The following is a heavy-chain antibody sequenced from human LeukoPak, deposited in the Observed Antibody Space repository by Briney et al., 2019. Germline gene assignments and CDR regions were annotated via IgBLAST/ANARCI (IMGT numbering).Heavy chain of an antibody. Sequence: GASVKVSCKASGGTFSSYAISWVRQAPGQGLEWMGGIIPIFGTANYAQKFQGRVTITADKSTSTAYMELSGLRSEDTAVYYCARDKTSRAIVGATRGYWFDPWGQGTLVTVSS. CDR1: GGTFSSYA. D-gene: IGHD1-26*01. J-gene: IGHJ5*02. CDR2: IIPIFGTA. CDR3: ARDKTSRAIVGATRGYWFDP. V-gene: IGHV1-69*06.